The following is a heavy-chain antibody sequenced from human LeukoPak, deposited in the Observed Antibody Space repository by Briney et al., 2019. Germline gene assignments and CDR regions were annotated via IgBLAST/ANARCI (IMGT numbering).Heavy chain of an antibody. Sequence: SETLSLTCTVSGGSISSSSYYWGWIRQPPGKGLEWIGSIYYSGSTYYNPSLKSRVTISVDTSKNQFSLKLSSVTAADTAVYYRARQIAYDYVWGSYRCHFDYWGQGTLVTVSS. CDR3: ARQIAYDYVWGSYRCHFDY. D-gene: IGHD3-16*02. J-gene: IGHJ4*02. CDR2: IYYSGST. CDR1: GGSISSSSYY. V-gene: IGHV4-39*01.